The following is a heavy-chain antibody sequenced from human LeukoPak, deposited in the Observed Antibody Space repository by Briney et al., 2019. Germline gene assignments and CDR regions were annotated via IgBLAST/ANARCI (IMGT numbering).Heavy chain of an antibody. CDR1: GGSISSYY. CDR2: IYYSGST. Sequence: SETLSLTCTVSGGSISSYYWSWIRQPAGKGLEWIGSIYYSGSTYYNPSLKSRVTISVDTSKNQFSLKLSSVTAADTAVYYCASPLGGAFDIWGQGTMVTVSS. CDR3: ASPLGGAFDI. D-gene: IGHD3-16*01. V-gene: IGHV4-59*05. J-gene: IGHJ3*02.